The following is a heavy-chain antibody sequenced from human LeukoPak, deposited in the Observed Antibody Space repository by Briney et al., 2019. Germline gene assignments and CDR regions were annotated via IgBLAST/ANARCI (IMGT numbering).Heavy chain of an antibody. CDR2: ISGSGGST. CDR3: AKAYYDFWSGYPPYYGMDV. V-gene: IGHV3-23*01. Sequence: HPGGSLRLSCAASGFTFSSYSMNWVRQAPGKGLEWVSAISGSGGSTYYADSVKGRFTISRDNSKNTLYLQMNSLRAEDTAVYYCAKAYYDFWSGYPPYYGMDVWGQGTTVTVSS. CDR1: GFTFSSYS. D-gene: IGHD3-3*01. J-gene: IGHJ6*02.